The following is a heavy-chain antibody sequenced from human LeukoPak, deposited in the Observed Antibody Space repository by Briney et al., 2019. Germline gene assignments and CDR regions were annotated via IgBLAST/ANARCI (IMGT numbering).Heavy chain of an antibody. V-gene: IGHV4-38-2*02. CDR2: IYHSGNT. CDR1: GYSISNVYY. J-gene: IGHJ4*02. D-gene: IGHD3-22*01. Sequence: PSEALSLTCTVSGYSISNVYYWGWIRQPPGKGLEWIGSIYHSGNTYYNPSLKSRVTMSVNTPKNQFSLKLSSVTAADTAVYYCVRDISFYDSSGYHPYYFDYWGQGTLVTVSS. CDR3: VRDISFYDSSGYHPYYFDY.